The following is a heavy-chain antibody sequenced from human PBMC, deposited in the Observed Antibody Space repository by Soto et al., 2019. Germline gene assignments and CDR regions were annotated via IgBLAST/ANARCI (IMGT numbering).Heavy chain of an antibody. V-gene: IGHV1-18*01. CDR3: ARGGSLYDFWSGYLYPPGKAYYYYYMDV. CDR1: GYTFTSYG. D-gene: IGHD3-3*01. Sequence: ASVKVSCKASGYTFTSYGISWVRQAPGQGLEWMGWISAYNGNTNYAQKLQGRVTMTTDTSTSTAYMELRSLRSDDTAVYYCARGGSLYDFWSGYLYPPGKAYYYYYMDVWGKGTTVTVSS. J-gene: IGHJ6*03. CDR2: ISAYNGNT.